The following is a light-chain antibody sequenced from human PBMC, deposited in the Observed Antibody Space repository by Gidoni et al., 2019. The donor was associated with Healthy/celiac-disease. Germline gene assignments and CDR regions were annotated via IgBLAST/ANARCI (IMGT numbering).Light chain of an antibody. CDR2: DAS. CDR1: QDISNY. J-gene: IGKJ4*01. Sequence: DTQTTQSPSSLSAAVGDRVTTTRQAGQDISNYLNWYHQKPGNAPKLLLYDASNLETGVPSRCSGSGSGTDFTFPISSLQPEDIVTYYCQQYDNLAPLTFGGXTKVEIK. CDR3: QQYDNLAPLT. V-gene: IGKV1-33*01.